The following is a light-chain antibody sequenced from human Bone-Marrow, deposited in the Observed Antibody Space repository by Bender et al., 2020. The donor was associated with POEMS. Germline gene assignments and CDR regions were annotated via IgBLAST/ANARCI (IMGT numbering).Light chain of an antibody. CDR3: CSYADNSVWV. CDR2: AVT. Sequence: QSALTQPASVSGSPGQSVTISCTGTSSDIGGYDLVSWYQQHPGKAPKLMIYAVTKRPSGVSDRFSGSASDNTASLTISGLQAEDEADFYCCSYADNSVWVFGGGTKLTVL. CDR1: SSDIGGYDL. V-gene: IGLV2-23*02. J-gene: IGLJ3*02.